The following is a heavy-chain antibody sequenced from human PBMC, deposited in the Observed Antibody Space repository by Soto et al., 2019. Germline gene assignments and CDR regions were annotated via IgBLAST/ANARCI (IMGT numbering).Heavy chain of an antibody. D-gene: IGHD4-17*01. V-gene: IGHV3-9*01. CDR2: ISWNSGSI. J-gene: IGHJ4*02. CDR3: ARGPSYSDSYFDY. Sequence: GGSLRLSCAASGFTFDAYAMHWVRQPPGKGLEWVSGISWNSGSIGYADSVEGRFTISRDNSKNTVYLQMNSLRLEDTAVYYCARGPSYSDSYFDYWGQGTLVTVSS. CDR1: GFTFDAYA.